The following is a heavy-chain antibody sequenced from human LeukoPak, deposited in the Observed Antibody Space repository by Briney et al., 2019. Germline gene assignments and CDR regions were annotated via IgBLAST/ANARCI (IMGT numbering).Heavy chain of an antibody. CDR1: GFTFNTYG. J-gene: IGHJ5*02. CDR2: IRYDGSNK. CDR3: SKPGYGSTWYDT. V-gene: IGHV3-30*02. Sequence: GGSLRLSCAASGFTFNTYGMHWVRQAPGQGLEWVTFIRYDGSNKLYADSVKGRFTVSRDNSKNTLYLQMNSLKAEDTAVYYCSKPGYGSTWYDTWGQGTLVTVSS. D-gene: IGHD6-13*01.